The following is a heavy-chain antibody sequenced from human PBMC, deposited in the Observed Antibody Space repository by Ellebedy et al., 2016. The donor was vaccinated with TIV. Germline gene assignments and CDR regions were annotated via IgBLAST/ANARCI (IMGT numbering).Heavy chain of an antibody. CDR1: GGSISTYY. CDR2: IYYSGST. J-gene: IGHJ5*02. CDR3: ARDRRQQLVPRGWFDP. Sequence: SETLSLTXTVSGGSISTYYWSWIRQPPGKGLEWIGYIYYSGSTNYNPSLKSRVTISVDTSKNQFSLKLSSVTAADSAVYYCARDRRQQLVPRGWFDPWGQGTLVTVSS. D-gene: IGHD6-13*01. V-gene: IGHV4-59*01.